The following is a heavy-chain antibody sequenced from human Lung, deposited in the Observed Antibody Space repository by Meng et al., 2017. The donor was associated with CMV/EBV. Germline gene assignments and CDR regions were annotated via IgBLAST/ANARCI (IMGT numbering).Heavy chain of an antibody. CDR3: ARTSDYYHVMDV. CDR1: GFSLSSTGLR. CDR2: IDWHDDK. Sequence: SGPXLVKPTQTLTLTCTFSGFSLSSTGLRVNWIRQPPGKALEWLARIDWHDDKLYNTSLKTRLTISKDTFKNQVVLTMTDMDHVDTATYYCARTSDYYHVMDVWGQGTRVTVSS. J-gene: IGHJ6*02. V-gene: IGHV2-70D*14.